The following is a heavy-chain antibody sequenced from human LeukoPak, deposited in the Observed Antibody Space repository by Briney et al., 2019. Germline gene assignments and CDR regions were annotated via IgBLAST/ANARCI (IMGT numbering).Heavy chain of an antibody. D-gene: IGHD6-19*01. CDR1: GGSFSGYY. CDR3: ARDLSSGWYNDGAFDI. Sequence: PSETLSLTCAVYGGSFSGYYWSWIRQPPGKGLEWIGEINHSGSTNYNPSLKSRVTISVDTSKNQFSLKLSSVTAADTAVYYCARDLSSGWYNDGAFDIWGQGTMVTVSS. V-gene: IGHV4-34*01. CDR2: INHSGST. J-gene: IGHJ3*02.